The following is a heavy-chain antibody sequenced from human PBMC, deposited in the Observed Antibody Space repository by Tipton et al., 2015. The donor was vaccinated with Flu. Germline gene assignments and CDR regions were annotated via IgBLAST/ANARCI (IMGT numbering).Heavy chain of an antibody. CDR3: ALESDPTGKAFDI. V-gene: IGHV1-3*03. J-gene: IGHJ3*02. Sequence: QLVQSGPEEKKPGASVKLSCNYSGYTFSAYTRHWVRQAPGQRLERMGWLNTGNGNRKYSQEFQDRVTITRDAPARTAYMELSSLRFEDRAMYYCALESDPTGKAFDIWGPGTLVTVTS. CDR2: LNTGNGNR. CDR1: GYTFSAYT. D-gene: IGHD1-14*01.